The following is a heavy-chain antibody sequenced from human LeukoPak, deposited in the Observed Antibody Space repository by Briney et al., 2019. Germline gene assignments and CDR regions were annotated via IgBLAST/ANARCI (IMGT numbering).Heavy chain of an antibody. Sequence: GRSLRLSCAASGFTFRSYSMNWVRQAPGKGLEWVSSISSSSSYIYYADSVKGRFTISRDNAKNSLYLQMNSLRAEDTAVYYCARDPGLIAVEYYFDYWGQGTLVTVSS. CDR3: ARDPGLIAVEYYFDY. V-gene: IGHV3-21*01. D-gene: IGHD6-19*01. J-gene: IGHJ4*02. CDR2: ISSSSSYI. CDR1: GFTFRSYS.